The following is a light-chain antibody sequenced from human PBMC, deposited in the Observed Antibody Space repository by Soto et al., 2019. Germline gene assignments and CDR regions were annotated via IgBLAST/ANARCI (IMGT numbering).Light chain of an antibody. CDR2: KVS. CDR1: QSLVHSDGFSY. CDR3: MQGTHWPIT. V-gene: IGKV2-30*02. J-gene: IGKJ5*01. Sequence: DVVMTQSPLSLPVTLGQPASISCRSNQSLVHSDGFSYFSWFQQRPGRSPRRLIYKVSNRDSGVPDRFSGSGSGTDFALKISRVEAEDVGVYYCMQGTHWPITFGQGTRLEIK.